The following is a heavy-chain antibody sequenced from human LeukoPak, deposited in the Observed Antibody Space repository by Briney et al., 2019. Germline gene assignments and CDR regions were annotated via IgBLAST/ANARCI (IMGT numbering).Heavy chain of an antibody. V-gene: IGHV3-9*03. Sequence: GGSLRLSCAASGFTLDDYAMHWVRQAPGKGLEWVSGISWNSGSIGYADSVKGRFTISRDNAKNSLYLQMNSLRAEDMALYYCAKDLHSIAVAGPSTIFDYWGQGTLVTVSS. J-gene: IGHJ4*02. D-gene: IGHD6-19*01. CDR2: ISWNSGSI. CDR3: AKDLHSIAVAGPSTIFDY. CDR1: GFTLDDYA.